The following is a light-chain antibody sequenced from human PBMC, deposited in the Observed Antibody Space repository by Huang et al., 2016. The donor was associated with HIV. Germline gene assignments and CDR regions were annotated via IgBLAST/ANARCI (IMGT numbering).Light chain of an antibody. CDR1: QSVSNE. J-gene: IGKJ1*01. CDR2: GAN. Sequence: EKVMTQSPGTLSVSPGERATLSCRASQSVSNEVAWFQQKPGQAPRLLIYGANIRPSGTPAGFSGSGSGTEFTLTISSLQSEDFAIYYCQQYNDWPWTFGQGTKVEIK. V-gene: IGKV3-15*01. CDR3: QQYNDWPWT.